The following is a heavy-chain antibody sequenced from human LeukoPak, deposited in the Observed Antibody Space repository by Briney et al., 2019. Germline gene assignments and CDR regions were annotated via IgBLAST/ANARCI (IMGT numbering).Heavy chain of an antibody. CDR3: AKATAATTYFDY. CDR1: GFTFSGYA. Sequence: GGFLRHSCAASGFTFSGYAMHWVRQAPGKGLEWVSAISDGGGTIFYADSVKGRFATSRDNSENTLYLQMNSLRAEDTAVYYCAKATAATTYFDYWGQGTLVTVSS. J-gene: IGHJ4*02. CDR2: ISDGGGTI. V-gene: IGHV3-23*01. D-gene: IGHD6-25*01.